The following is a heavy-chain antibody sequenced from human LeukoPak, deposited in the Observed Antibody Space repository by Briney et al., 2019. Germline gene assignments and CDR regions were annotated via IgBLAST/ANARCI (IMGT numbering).Heavy chain of an antibody. J-gene: IGHJ4*02. D-gene: IGHD5-18*01. CDR3: ARYEEVAAMVTFDY. V-gene: IGHV3-30-3*01. CDR1: GFTFSSYA. CDR2: ISYDGSNK. Sequence: GGSLRLSCAASGFTFSSYAMHWVRQAPGKGLEWVAVISYDGSNKYYADSVKGRFTISRDNSKNTLYLQMNSLRAEDTAVYYCARYEEVAAMVTFDYWGQGTLVTVSS.